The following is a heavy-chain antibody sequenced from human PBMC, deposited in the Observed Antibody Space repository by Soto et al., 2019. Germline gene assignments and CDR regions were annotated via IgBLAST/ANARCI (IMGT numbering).Heavy chain of an antibody. CDR3: ARGDGDTLEY. Sequence: QVQLLQSGAEVKKPGASVTVSCKASGYTFRNYGITWVRQAPGQGLEWMAWITIYYGDTKTAQKYQGRVTVTADTSTSTAYMELRSLTSDDTAVYYCARGDGDTLEYWGQGTLVSVSS. V-gene: IGHV1-18*01. J-gene: IGHJ4*02. D-gene: IGHD2-21*02. CDR2: ITIYYGDT. CDR1: GYTFRNYG.